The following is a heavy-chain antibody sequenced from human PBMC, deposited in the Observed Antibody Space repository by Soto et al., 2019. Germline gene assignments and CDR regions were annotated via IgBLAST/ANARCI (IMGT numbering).Heavy chain of an antibody. CDR3: AKVIFGGEWSSPYYFDY. CDR2: ISWNSGSI. Sequence: GGSLRLSCAASGFTFDDYAMHWVRQAPGKGLEWVSGISWNSGSIGYADSVKGRFTISRDNAKNSLYLQMNSLRAEDTALYYCAKVIFGGEWSSPYYFDYWGLGTLVTVSS. D-gene: IGHD3-10*01. CDR1: GFTFDDYA. J-gene: IGHJ4*02. V-gene: IGHV3-9*01.